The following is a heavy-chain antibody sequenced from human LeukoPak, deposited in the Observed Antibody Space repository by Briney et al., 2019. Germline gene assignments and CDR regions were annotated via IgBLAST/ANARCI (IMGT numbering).Heavy chain of an antibody. CDR3: ALVVGSYEEGFRFDP. Sequence: GGSLRLSCAASGFTFDDYAMHWVRQAPGKGLEWVSGISWNSGSIGYADSVKGRFTISRDNAKNSLYLQMNSLRAEDTALYYCALVVGSYEEGFRFDPWGQGTLVTVSS. CDR2: ISWNSGSI. CDR1: GFTFDDYA. D-gene: IGHD1-26*01. V-gene: IGHV3-9*01. J-gene: IGHJ5*02.